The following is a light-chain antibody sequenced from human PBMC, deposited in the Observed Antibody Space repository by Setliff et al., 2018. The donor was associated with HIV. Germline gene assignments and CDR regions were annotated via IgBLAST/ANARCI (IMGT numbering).Light chain of an antibody. CDR3: CSYTSSNSYV. CDR2: EVT. CDR1: SSDVGDYNY. V-gene: IGLV2-8*01. Sequence: QSALTQPPSASGSPRQSVTISCTGTSSDVGDYNYVAWYQQHPGKAPKLMIYEVTRRPSGVPDRFSGSKSGNTASLTVSGLQAEDEADYFCCSYTSSNSYVFGTGTKVTVL. J-gene: IGLJ1*01.